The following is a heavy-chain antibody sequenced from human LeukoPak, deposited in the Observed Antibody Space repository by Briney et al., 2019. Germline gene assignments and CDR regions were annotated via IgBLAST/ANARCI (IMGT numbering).Heavy chain of an antibody. V-gene: IGHV3-72*01. CDR3: ARERESSWAWYYYYYMDV. Sequence: GGSLRLSCAASGFTFSDHYMDWVRQAPGKGLEWVGRTRNKANSYTTEYAASVKGRFTISRDDSKNSLYLQMNSLKTEDTAVYYCARERESSWAWYYYYYMDVWGKGTTVTVSS. CDR1: GFTFSDHY. CDR2: TRNKANSYTT. D-gene: IGHD7-27*01. J-gene: IGHJ6*03.